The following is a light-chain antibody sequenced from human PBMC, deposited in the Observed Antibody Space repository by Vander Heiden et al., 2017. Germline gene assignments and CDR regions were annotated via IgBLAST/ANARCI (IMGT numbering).Light chain of an antibody. Sequence: QSVLTQPPSVSGAPGQRVNISCTGSSSNIGAGYDVHWYQQLPGTAPKLLIYGNSNRPSGVPDRFSGSKSGTSASLAITGLQAEDEADYYCQSYDSSLSALVVFGGGTKLTVL. CDR2: GNS. CDR1: SSNIGAGYD. V-gene: IGLV1-40*01. CDR3: QSYDSSLSALVV. J-gene: IGLJ2*01.